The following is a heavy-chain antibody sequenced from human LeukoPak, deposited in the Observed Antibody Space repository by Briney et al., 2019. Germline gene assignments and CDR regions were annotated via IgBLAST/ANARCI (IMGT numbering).Heavy chain of an antibody. CDR1: GFTFSSYW. D-gene: IGHD3-9*01. Sequence: PGGSLRLSCAASGFTFSSYWMSWVRQAPGKGLEWVANIKQDGSEKYYVDSVKGRFTISRDNAKNSLYLQMNSLRAEDTAIYYCARVVLQYFDWPISYEDYWGQGTLVTVSS. CDR3: ARVVLQYFDWPISYEDY. CDR2: IKQDGSEK. J-gene: IGHJ4*02. V-gene: IGHV3-7*01.